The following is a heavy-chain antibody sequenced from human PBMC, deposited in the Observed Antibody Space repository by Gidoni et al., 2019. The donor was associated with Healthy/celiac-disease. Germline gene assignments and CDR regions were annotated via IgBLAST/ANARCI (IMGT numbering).Heavy chain of an antibody. Sequence: EVQLLESGGGLVQPGGSLRLSCAASGFNFSSYAMSWVRQAPGKGLEWVSAISGSGGSTYYADSVKGRFTISRDNAKNTLYLQMNSLRAEDTAVYYCAKHLSFIVEDLLDYWGQGTLVTVSS. CDR2: ISGSGGST. CDR1: GFNFSSYA. D-gene: IGHD2-15*01. J-gene: IGHJ4*02. CDR3: AKHLSFIVEDLLDY. V-gene: IGHV3-23*01.